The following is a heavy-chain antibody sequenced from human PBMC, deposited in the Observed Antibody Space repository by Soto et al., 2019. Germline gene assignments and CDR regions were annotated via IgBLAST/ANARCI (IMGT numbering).Heavy chain of an antibody. D-gene: IGHD1-7*01. CDR3: ARVSRYWNYVWWFDP. J-gene: IGHJ5*02. V-gene: IGHV4-59*01. CDR2: IYYSGST. Sequence: SETLSLTCTVSGGSISSYYWSWIRQPPGKGLEWIGYIYYSGSTNYNPSLKSRVTISVDTSKNQFSLKLSSVTAADTAVYYCARVSRYWNYVWWFDPWGQGTLVIVSS. CDR1: GGSISSYY.